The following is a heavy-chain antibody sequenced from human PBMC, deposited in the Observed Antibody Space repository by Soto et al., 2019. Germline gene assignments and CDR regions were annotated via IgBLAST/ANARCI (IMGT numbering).Heavy chain of an antibody. Sequence: GGSLRLSCAASGFTVSSNYMSWVRQAPGKGPEWVSVIYSGGSTYYADSVKGRFTISRDNSKNTLYLQMNSLRAEDTAVYYCARDRQSWFDPWGQGTLVTVSS. CDR1: GFTVSSNY. CDR2: IYSGGST. J-gene: IGHJ5*02. D-gene: IGHD6-6*01. V-gene: IGHV3-53*01. CDR3: ARDRQSWFDP.